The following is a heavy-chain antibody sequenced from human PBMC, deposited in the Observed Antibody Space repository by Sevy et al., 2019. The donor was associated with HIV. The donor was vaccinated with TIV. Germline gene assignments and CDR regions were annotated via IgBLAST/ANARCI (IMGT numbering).Heavy chain of an antibody. Sequence: GGSLRLSCAASGLPFRNYAMNWVRQAPGKGLDWVSPIFASGENTYYADSVKGRFTISRDNSQRTLHLQMNSLRVEDTAVYYCAGARYDSSGSFDAFDMWGQGTMVTVSS. D-gene: IGHD3-22*01. CDR3: AGARYDSSGSFDAFDM. V-gene: IGHV3-23*01. CDR2: IFASGENT. CDR1: GLPFRNYA. J-gene: IGHJ3*02.